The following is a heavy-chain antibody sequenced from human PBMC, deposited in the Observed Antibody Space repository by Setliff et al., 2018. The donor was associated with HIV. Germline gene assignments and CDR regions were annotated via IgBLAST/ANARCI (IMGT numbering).Heavy chain of an antibody. CDR2: VYFLGNR. CDR1: GGSMRSSSYF. D-gene: IGHD3-22*01. V-gene: IGHV4-39*02. CDR3: ARAPANYHDSSGFYFGGDYYLDF. Sequence: SETLSLTCSVSGGSMRSSSYFWGWIRQSPGRGLEWLGTVYFLGNRYLNPSLKSRVAVSVDTSKNHFSLRLTSVTAADTAVYYCARAPANYHDSSGFYFGGDYYLDFWAREPWSPS. J-gene: IGHJ4*02.